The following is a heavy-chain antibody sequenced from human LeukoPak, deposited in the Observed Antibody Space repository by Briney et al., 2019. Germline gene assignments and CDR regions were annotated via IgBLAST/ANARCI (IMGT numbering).Heavy chain of an antibody. J-gene: IGHJ4*02. V-gene: IGHV3-48*03. CDR1: GFTSSSYE. D-gene: IGHD1-26*01. CDR3: ARETSGSLDY. CDR2: ISSSGSTI. Sequence: GGSLRLSCAASGFTSSSYEMNWVRQAPGKGLEWVSYISSSGSTIYYADSVKGRFTISRDNAKNSLYLQMNSLRAEDTAVYYCARETSGSLDYWGQGTLVTVSS.